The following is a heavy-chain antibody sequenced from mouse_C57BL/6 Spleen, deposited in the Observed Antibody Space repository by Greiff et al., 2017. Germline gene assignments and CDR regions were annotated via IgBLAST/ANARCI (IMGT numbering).Heavy chain of an antibody. V-gene: IGHV1-81*01. CDR1: GYTFTSYG. CDR2: IYPRSGNT. CDR3: ASPLLSLDY. D-gene: IGHD2-10*01. Sequence: QVQLKESGAELARPGASVKLSCKASGYTFTSYGISWVKQRTGQGLEWIGEIYPRSGNTYYNEKFKGKATLTADKSSSTAYMELRSLTSEDSAVYFCASPLLSLDYWGQGTTLTVSS. J-gene: IGHJ2*01.